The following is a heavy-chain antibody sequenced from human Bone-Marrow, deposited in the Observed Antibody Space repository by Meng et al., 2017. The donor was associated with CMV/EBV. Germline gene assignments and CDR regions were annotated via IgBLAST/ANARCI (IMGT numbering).Heavy chain of an antibody. J-gene: IGHJ6*02. Sequence: ASVKVSCKASGYTFTGYYMHWVRQAPGQGLEWMGWINPNSGNTGYAQKFQGRVTMTRNTSISTAYMELSSLRSEDTAVYYCARLNYDFWSGYYYGGYYYYGMDVWGQGTTVTVSS. D-gene: IGHD3-3*01. CDR2: INPNSGNT. CDR1: GYTFTGYY. V-gene: IGHV1-8*02. CDR3: ARLNYDFWSGYYYGGYYYYGMDV.